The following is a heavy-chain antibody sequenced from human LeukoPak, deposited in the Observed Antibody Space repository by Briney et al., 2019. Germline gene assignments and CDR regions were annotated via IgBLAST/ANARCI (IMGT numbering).Heavy chain of an antibody. J-gene: IGHJ5*02. CDR1: GFTFSNAW. CDR3: ATDFYDST. D-gene: IGHD3-22*01. V-gene: IGHV3-15*07. Sequence: GGSLRLSCATSGFTFSNAWMNWVRQAPGKGLEWVGRIRSNSDGRTIDYAAPVKGRFTLSRDDSKTTLYLQMNSLQTEDTAVYYCATDFYDSTWGQGTLVTVSS. CDR2: IRSNSDGRTI.